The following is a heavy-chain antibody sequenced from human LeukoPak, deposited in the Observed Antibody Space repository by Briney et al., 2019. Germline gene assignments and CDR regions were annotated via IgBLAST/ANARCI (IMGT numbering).Heavy chain of an antibody. D-gene: IGHD2-21*02. V-gene: IGHV4-4*02. Sequence: SGTLSLTCAVSGGSISSSNWWSWVRQPPGKGLEWIGEIYHSGSTNYKPSLKSRVTISVDTSKNQFSLKLSSVTAADTAVYYCARDPGVVVTAMGHWFDPWGQGTLVTVSS. J-gene: IGHJ5*02. CDR1: GGSISSSNW. CDR2: IYHSGST. CDR3: ARDPGVVVTAMGHWFDP.